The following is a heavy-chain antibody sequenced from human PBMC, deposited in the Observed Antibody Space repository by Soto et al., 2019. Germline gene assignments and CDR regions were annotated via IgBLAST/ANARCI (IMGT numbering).Heavy chain of an antibody. CDR1: GGSISSGGYY. Sequence: QVQLQESGPGLVKPSQTLSLTCTVSGGSISSGGYYWSWIRQHPGKSLEWIGYIYYSGSTYYNPSLKRRVTISVDPSKSWFFLRLRCVSAADSAVYYCARERGPDIVGVPAAVGGLYYYYCYMVVWGIGSTVTVSS. CDR3: ARERGPDIVGVPAAVGGLYYYYCYMVV. V-gene: IGHV4-31*03. CDR2: IYYSGST. D-gene: IGHD2-2*01. J-gene: IGHJ6*03.